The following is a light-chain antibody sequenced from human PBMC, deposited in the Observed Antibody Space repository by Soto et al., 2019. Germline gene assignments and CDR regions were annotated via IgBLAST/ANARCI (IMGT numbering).Light chain of an antibody. CDR2: DAS. V-gene: IGKV3-20*01. J-gene: IGKJ1*01. CDR3: QQYGSSPTT. Sequence: EFVLTQSPGTLSLSPGERATLSCRASQTVRNNYLAWYQQKPGQAPRLLIYDASSRATGIPDRFSGGGSGTDFTLTISRLEPEDFAVYHCQQYGSSPTTFGQGTKVDIK. CDR1: QTVRNNY.